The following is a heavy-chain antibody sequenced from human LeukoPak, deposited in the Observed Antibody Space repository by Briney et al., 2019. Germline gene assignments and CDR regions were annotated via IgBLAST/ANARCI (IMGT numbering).Heavy chain of an antibody. D-gene: IGHD5-12*01. CDR2: IYPGDSDT. J-gene: IGHJ6*02. CDR1: GYSFTSYW. CDR3: ARQGGYDSIGMDV. V-gene: IGHV5-51*01. Sequence: GESLKISCKGSGYSFTSYWIGWVRQMPGKGLEWMGIIYPGDSDTRFSPSFQGQVTIPADKSISTAYLQWSSLKDSVTAMYYCARQGGYDSIGMDVWGQGTTVTVSS.